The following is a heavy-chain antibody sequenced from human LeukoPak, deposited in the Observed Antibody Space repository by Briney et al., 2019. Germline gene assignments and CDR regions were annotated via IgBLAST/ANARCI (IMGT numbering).Heavy chain of an antibody. CDR1: GYTLTELS. Sequence: ASVKVSCKVSGYTLTELSMHWVRQAPGKGLEWMGGFDPEDGETIYAQKFQGRVTMTEDTSTDTAYMELSSLRSEDTAVYYCATVEMATMKIIGPFDYWGQGTLVTVSS. V-gene: IGHV1-24*01. CDR3: ATVEMATMKIIGPFDY. CDR2: FDPEDGET. D-gene: IGHD5-24*01. J-gene: IGHJ4*02.